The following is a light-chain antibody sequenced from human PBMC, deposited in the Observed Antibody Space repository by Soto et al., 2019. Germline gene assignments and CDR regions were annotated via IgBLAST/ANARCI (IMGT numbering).Light chain of an antibody. J-gene: IGKJ1*01. CDR1: QSVSSNS. CDR3: QQCDTSRTWT. Sequence: EIVMTQSPGTLSLSPGERATLSCRAGQSVSSNSLAWYQQKPGQAPRLLIYGASSRASGIPDRFSGSGSGTDFTLTISRLEPEDFAVYYGQQCDTSRTWTFGQGTKVDI. V-gene: IGKV3-20*01. CDR2: GAS.